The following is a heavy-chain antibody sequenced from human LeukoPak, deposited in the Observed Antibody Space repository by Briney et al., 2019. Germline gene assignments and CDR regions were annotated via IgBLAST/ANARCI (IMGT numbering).Heavy chain of an antibody. D-gene: IGHD5-24*01. Sequence: PGGSLRLSCAASGFTRSSNYMSWVRPAPGKGLEWVSVIYSGGSTYYADSVKGRFTISRDNSKNTLYLQMNSLRAEDTAVYYCATSGRDGYNLDYWGQGTLVTVSS. CDR1: GFTRSSNY. V-gene: IGHV3-53*01. CDR2: IYSGGST. J-gene: IGHJ4*02. CDR3: ATSGRDGYNLDY.